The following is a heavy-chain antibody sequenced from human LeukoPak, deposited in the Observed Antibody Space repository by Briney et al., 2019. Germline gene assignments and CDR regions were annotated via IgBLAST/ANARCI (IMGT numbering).Heavy chain of an antibody. CDR3: ARDFCSGGSCYSGFDY. Sequence: GASVKVSCKASGYTFTGYYMHWVRQAPGQGLEWTGWINPNSGGTNYAQKFQGRVTMTRDTSISTAYMELSRLRSDDTAVYYCARDFCSGGSCYSGFDYWGQGTLVTVSS. D-gene: IGHD2-15*01. CDR2: INPNSGGT. J-gene: IGHJ4*02. CDR1: GYTFTGYY. V-gene: IGHV1-2*02.